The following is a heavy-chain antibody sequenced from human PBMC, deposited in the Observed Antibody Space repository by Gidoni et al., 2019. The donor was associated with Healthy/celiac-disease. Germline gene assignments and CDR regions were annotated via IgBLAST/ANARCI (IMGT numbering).Heavy chain of an antibody. CDR1: GGSFSGYY. V-gene: IGHV4-34*01. CDR2: INHSGST. D-gene: IGHD2-2*01. J-gene: IGHJ4*02. Sequence: QVQLQQWGAGLLKPSETLSLTCAVDGGSFSGYYWSWIRQPPGKGLEWIGEINHSGSTNYNPSLKSRVTISVDTSKNQFSLKLSSVTAADTAVYYCARGRYCSSTSCYEYRWFDYWGQGTLVTVSS. CDR3: ARGRYCSSTSCYEYRWFDY.